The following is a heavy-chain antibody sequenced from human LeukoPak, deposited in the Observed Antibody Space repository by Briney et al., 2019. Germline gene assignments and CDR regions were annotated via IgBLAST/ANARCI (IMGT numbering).Heavy chain of an antibody. CDR1: GGSFSGYY. CDR3: ARGADYGDEILNWFDP. J-gene: IGHJ5*02. CDR2: INHSGST. D-gene: IGHD4-17*01. Sequence: SETLSLTCAVYGGSFSGYYWSWIRQPPGKGLEWIGEINHSGSTNYNPPLKSRVTISVDTSKNQFSLKLSSVTAADTAVYYCARGADYGDEILNWFDPWGQGALVTVSS. V-gene: IGHV4-34*01.